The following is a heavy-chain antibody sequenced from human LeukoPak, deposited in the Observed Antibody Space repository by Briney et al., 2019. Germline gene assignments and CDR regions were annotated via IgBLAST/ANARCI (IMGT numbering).Heavy chain of an antibody. CDR3: VATSLNYYYYYYMDV. Sequence: PSETLSLTCTVSGGSISSYYWSWIRQPAGKGLEWIGRIYTSGSTNYNPSLKSRVTMSVDTSKNQFSLKLSSVTAADMAVYYCVATSLNYYYYYYMDVWGKGTTVTVSS. V-gene: IGHV4-4*07. CDR2: IYTSGST. J-gene: IGHJ6*03. CDR1: GGSISSYY. D-gene: IGHD5-12*01.